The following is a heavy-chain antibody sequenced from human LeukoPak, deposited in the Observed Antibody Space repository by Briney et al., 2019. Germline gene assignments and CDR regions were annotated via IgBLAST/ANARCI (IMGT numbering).Heavy chain of an antibody. CDR2: INPNSGGT. CDR1: GYTFTGYY. V-gene: IGHV1-2*02. CDR3: ARTHYYGTRSYSPDAFAI. J-gene: IGHJ3*02. D-gene: IGHD3-10*01. Sequence: ASVKVSCKASGYTFTGYYMHWVRQAPGQGLEWMGWINPNSGGTSYAQKFQGRVTMTRATSISTAYMELSRLRSDDTAVYYCARTHYYGTRSYSPDAFAIWGEGTMVTVSS.